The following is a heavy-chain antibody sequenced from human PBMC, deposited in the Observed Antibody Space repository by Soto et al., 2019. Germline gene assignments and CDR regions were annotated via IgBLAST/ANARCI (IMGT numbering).Heavy chain of an antibody. D-gene: IGHD3-22*01. CDR3: ARDRYYYDSSGYPDAFDI. CDR2: ISSSSSYI. V-gene: IGHV3-21*01. J-gene: IGHJ3*02. CDR1: GITFSSYS. Sequence: GGSLRLSCAASGITFSSYSMNWVRQAPGKGLEWVSSISSSSSYIYYADSVKGRFTISRDNAKNSLYLQMNSLRAEDTAVYYCARDRYYYDSSGYPDAFDIWGQVTMVTVSS.